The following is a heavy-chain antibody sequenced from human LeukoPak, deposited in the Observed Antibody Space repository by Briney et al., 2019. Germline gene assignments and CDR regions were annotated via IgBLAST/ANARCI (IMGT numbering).Heavy chain of an antibody. J-gene: IGHJ4*02. Sequence: SVKVSCKASGGTFSSYAISWVRQAPGQGLEWMVRIIPIFGTANYAQKFQGRVTITTDEYTSTAYMELSSLRSEDTAVYYCGRGGNYQYDFWSGYTPFDYWGQGTLVTVSS. D-gene: IGHD3-3*01. CDR1: GGTFSSYA. CDR2: IIPIFGTA. V-gene: IGHV1-69*05. CDR3: GRGGNYQYDFWSGYTPFDY.